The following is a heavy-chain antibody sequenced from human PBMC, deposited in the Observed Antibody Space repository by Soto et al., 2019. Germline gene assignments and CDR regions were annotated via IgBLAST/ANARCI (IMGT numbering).Heavy chain of an antibody. CDR2: IIPIFGTA. J-gene: IGHJ6*02. CDR3: ARDNRTGPYYYYGMDV. CDR1: GGTFSSYA. Sequence: VASVKVSCKASGGTFSSYAISWVRQAPGQGLEWMGGIIPIFGTANYAQKFQGRVTITADESTSTAYMELSSLRSEDTAVYYCARDNRTGPYYYYGMDVWGQGTTVTSP. V-gene: IGHV1-69*13. D-gene: IGHD3-10*01.